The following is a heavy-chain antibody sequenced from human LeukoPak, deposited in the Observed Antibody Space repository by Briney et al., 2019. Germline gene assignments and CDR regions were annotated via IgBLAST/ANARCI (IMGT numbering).Heavy chain of an antibody. Sequence: SETLSLTCAVYGGSFSGYYWSWIRQPPGKGLEWIGEINHSGSTSYNPSLKSRVTISVDTSKNQLSLKLSSVTAADTAVYYCARYHRGSYYFDYWGQGTLVTVSS. D-gene: IGHD1-26*01. J-gene: IGHJ4*02. CDR2: INHSGST. CDR1: GGSFSGYY. V-gene: IGHV4-34*01. CDR3: ARYHRGSYYFDY.